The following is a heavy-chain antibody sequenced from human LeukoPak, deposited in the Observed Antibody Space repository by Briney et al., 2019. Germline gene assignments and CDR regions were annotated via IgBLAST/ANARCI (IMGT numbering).Heavy chain of an antibody. Sequence: GGSLGLSCAVSGFTVSSNYFSWVRQAPGKGLEWVSVIYTEGTTYYADSVKGRFIISRDNSKNTVYLQMNSLRVEDTAVYYCASEGDWGQGTLVTVSS. V-gene: IGHV3-66*02. CDR2: IYTEGTT. CDR1: GFTVSSNY. D-gene: IGHD3-16*01. J-gene: IGHJ4*02. CDR3: ASEGD.